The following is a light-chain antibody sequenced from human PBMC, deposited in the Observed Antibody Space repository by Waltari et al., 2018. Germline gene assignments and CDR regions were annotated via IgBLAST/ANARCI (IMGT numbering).Light chain of an antibody. CDR3: QAWDSAGTV. CDR1: KLGDKY. J-gene: IGLJ2*01. V-gene: IGLV3-1*01. CDR2: QDS. Sequence: SYELTQPPSVSVSPGQTARLNCSGDKLGDKYACWYQQKPGQSPVLVIYQDSKRPSGIPDRFSGSNSGNTATLTISGTQAMDEADYYCQAWDSAGTVFGGGTKLTVL.